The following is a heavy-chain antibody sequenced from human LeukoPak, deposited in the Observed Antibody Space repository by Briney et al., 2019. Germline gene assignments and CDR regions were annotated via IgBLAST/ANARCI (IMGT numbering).Heavy chain of an antibody. J-gene: IGHJ3*02. Sequence: GGSLRLSCAASGFTFSTYSMNWVRQAPGKGLEWVSSISSSSSYIYYADSVKGRFTISRDNAKNSLYLQMNSLRAEDTAVYYCARVGPSYSVDAFDIWGQGTMVTVSS. CDR3: ARVGPSYSVDAFDI. CDR1: GFTFSTYS. D-gene: IGHD1-26*01. V-gene: IGHV3-21*01. CDR2: ISSSSSYI.